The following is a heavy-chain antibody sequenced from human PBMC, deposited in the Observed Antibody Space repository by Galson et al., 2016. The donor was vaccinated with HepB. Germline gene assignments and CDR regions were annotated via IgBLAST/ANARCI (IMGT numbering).Heavy chain of an antibody. CDR2: LYHSGNT. CDR3: ATGDYGDYFGY. V-gene: IGHV4-30-2*05. CDR1: GGSITSGGYT. D-gene: IGHD4-17*01. J-gene: IGHJ4*02. Sequence: TLSLTCGVSGGSITSGGYTWSWIRQPPGKGLEWIGYLYHSGNTYYNLSLRSRVSMSVDTSKNQFSLKLTSVTAADTAVYYCATGDYGDYFGYWGQGTMVTVAS.